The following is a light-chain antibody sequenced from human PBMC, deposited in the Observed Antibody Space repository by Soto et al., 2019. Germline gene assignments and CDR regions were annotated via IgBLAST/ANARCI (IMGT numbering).Light chain of an antibody. CDR1: RSISRW. J-gene: IGKJ4*01. CDR3: QEYSSF. Sequence: DIHMTQSPSTLSASVGDRVTITCRASRSISRWLAWYQQKPGRAPKVLIYEASNLESGAPSRFSGSGSGTEFTLTISSLQPDDFGTYYCQEYSSFFGGGTRVEMK. CDR2: EAS. V-gene: IGKV1-5*01.